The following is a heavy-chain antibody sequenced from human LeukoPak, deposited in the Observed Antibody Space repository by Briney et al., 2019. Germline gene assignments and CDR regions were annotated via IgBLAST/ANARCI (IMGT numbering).Heavy chain of an antibody. CDR3: VRDDTYYYASGSPPA. CDR1: GFTFSSYG. V-gene: IGHV3-64D*09. Sequence: SGGSLRLSCSASGFTFSSYGMHWVRQAPGKGLESVSTITGSGRKTYYADSLEGRFTISRDNSKNTLFLQMTSLRTEDTAVYYCVRDDTYYYASGSPPAWGQGTLVIASA. J-gene: IGHJ5*02. D-gene: IGHD3-10*01. CDR2: ITGSGRKT.